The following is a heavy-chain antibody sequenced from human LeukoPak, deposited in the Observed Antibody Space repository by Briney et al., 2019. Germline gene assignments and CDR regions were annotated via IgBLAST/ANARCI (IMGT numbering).Heavy chain of an antibody. CDR1: GFALSSHW. CDR2: VNRDGSET. V-gene: IGHV3-7*03. CDR3: ARNNGMDV. Sequence: GGSLRLSCAASGFALSSHWMTWVRQVPGRGPEWVANVNRDGSETYYLGSVKGRFTISKDNAKNSLYLQMNSLRAEDTALYHCARNNGMDVWGQGTTVIVSS. J-gene: IGHJ6*02.